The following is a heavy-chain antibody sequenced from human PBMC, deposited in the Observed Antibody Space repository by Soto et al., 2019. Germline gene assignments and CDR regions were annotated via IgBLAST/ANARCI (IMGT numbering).Heavy chain of an antibody. J-gene: IGHJ4*02. V-gene: IGHV3-30*18. Sequence: VQLVESGGGVVQPGRSLRLSCAASGFTFSDYAMHWVRQAPGKGLEWVAVVSHDGRNTHYADSVKGRFTISRDSSKNTVSLEMTSPRAEHTAVYYCAKGGRQWLVTSDFNYWGQGALVTVSS. D-gene: IGHD6-19*01. CDR1: GFTFSDYA. CDR3: AKGGRQWLVTSDFNY. CDR2: VSHDGRNT.